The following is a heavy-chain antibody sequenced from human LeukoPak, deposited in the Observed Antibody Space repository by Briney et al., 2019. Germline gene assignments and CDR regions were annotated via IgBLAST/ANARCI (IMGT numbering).Heavy chain of an antibody. V-gene: IGHV4-34*01. D-gene: IGHD4-17*01. Sequence: PAETLSLTCAAYGGTFSGYYWSWIRQPPGKGLEWIGEINHSGSTYYNASLKSRVTISVDTSNPQFSLKLSSVTAADTAVDYCARRADGEYGDSDYDAFDIWGQGTMGTVSS. J-gene: IGHJ3*02. CDR1: GGTFSGYY. CDR2: INHSGST. CDR3: ARRADGEYGDSDYDAFDI.